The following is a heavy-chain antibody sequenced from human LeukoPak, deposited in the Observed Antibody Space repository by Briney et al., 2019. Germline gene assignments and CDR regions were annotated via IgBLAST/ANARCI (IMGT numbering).Heavy chain of an antibody. CDR2: IYPFNSDI. Sequence: GESLKISCKVSGFSLISYWIGWVRQMPGRGLEWMGIIYPFNSDIRYSPSSQGQVTVSFDKSISTAYPQWSSLKASDTAIYYCARRSVDYGMDVWGQGTTVTVSS. CDR1: GFSLISYW. J-gene: IGHJ6*02. V-gene: IGHV5-51*01. CDR3: ARRSVDYGMDV.